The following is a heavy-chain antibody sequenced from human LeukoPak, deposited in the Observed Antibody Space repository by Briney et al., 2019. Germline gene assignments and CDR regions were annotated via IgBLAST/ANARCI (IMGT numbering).Heavy chain of an antibody. CDR1: GGSFSSYD. V-gene: IGHV1-69*05. CDR2: IIPVFGMP. D-gene: IGHD4-23*01. CDR3: ARSDAGNSEGGIDY. Sequence: SVKVSCKTSGGSFSSYDISWVRQAPEQGLEWMGGIIPVFGMPNYAQKFQGRLTLTTDESMGTAYMELGGLTSDDTAVYYCARSDAGNSEGGIDYWGQGTLVIVSS. J-gene: IGHJ4*02.